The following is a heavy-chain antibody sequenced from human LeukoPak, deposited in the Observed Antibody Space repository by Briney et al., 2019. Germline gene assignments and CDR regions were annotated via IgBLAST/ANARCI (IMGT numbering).Heavy chain of an antibody. CDR2: ISGSGSTI. V-gene: IGHV3-11*01. CDR1: GFTFSDYY. D-gene: IGHD3-22*01. J-gene: IGHJ4*02. Sequence: GGSLRLSCAASGFTFSDYYMSWIRQAPGKGLEWVSYISGSGSTIYYADSVKGRFAISRDNAKNSLYLQMNSLRAEDTAVYYCASDPARDYYDTSGYFRWVDYWGQGTLVTVSS. CDR3: ASDPARDYYDTSGYFRWVDY.